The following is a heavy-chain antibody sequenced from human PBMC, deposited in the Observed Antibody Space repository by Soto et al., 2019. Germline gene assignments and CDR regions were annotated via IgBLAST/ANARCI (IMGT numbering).Heavy chain of an antibody. CDR3: ARVGVAGTRVDY. CDR2: IYHSGST. J-gene: IGHJ4*02. Sequence: SETLSLTCAVSGGSISSSNWWTWVRQPPGKGLEWIGEIYHSGSTNYNPSLKSRVTISVYKSKNQFSLKLSSVTAADTAVYYCARVGVAGTRVDYWGQGTLVTVS. D-gene: IGHD6-19*01. CDR1: GGSISSSNW. V-gene: IGHV4-4*02.